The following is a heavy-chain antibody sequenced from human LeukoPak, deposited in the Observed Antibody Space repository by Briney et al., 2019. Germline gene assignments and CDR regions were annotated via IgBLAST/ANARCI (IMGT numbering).Heavy chain of an antibody. D-gene: IGHD2-21*01. CDR2: INSDGSST. CDR1: GFTLSSYW. CDR3: ASFSLGGD. V-gene: IGHV3-74*01. Sequence: PGGSLRLSCAASGFTLSSYWMHWVRQAPGKGLVWVSRINSDGSSTRYADSVKGRFTISRVNAKNTLSLQMDSLRADDTAVYYCASFSLGGDWGQGTLVTVSS. J-gene: IGHJ4*02.